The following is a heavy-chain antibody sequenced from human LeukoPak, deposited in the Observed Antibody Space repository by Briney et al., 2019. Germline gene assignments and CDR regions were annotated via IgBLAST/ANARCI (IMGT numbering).Heavy chain of an antibody. Sequence: SETLSLTCAVYGGSFSAFHRNWIRQSPAKGLEWLGEMKQSGTPRYNPSLQSRVTISVDKSKNQFSLNVRSVTAADTAVYYCASRPFLDGFGTYFDNWAQGTLVTVSS. J-gene: IGHJ4*02. CDR2: MKQSGTP. CDR1: GGSFSAFH. V-gene: IGHV4-34*01. D-gene: IGHD3-10*01. CDR3: ASRPFLDGFGTYFDN.